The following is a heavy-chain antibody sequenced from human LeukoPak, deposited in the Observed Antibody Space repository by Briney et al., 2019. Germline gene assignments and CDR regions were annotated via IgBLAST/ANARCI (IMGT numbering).Heavy chain of an antibody. CDR1: GFTFTDSA. CDR3: ARDPTRYLRYGYFDY. V-gene: IGHV3-21*01. Sequence: PGGSLRLSCAGSGFTFTDSAINWVRQAPGKGLEWVSSINNIATHSYYAASVKGRFSISRDDAKNSVYPQMHSLRAEDTAIYYCARDPTRYLRYGYFDYWGQGAQVTVSS. D-gene: IGHD4-17*01. J-gene: IGHJ4*02. CDR2: INNIATHS.